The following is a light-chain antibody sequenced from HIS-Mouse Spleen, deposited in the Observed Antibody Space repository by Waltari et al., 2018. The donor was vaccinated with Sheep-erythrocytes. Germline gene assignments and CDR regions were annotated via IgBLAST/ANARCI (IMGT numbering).Light chain of an antibody. V-gene: IGKV1-39*01. J-gene: IGKJ3*01. CDR3: QQSYSTPQFT. CDR2: AAS. Sequence: DIQMTQSPSSLSASVGDRFTITCRASQNISSYLNWYQQKPGKAPKLLIYAASSLQSGVPSRFSGSGSGTDFTLTISSLQPEDFATYYCQQSYSTPQFTFGPGTKVDIK. CDR1: QNISSY.